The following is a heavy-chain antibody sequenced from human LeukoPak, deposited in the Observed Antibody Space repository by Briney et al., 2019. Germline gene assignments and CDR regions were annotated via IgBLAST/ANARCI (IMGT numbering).Heavy chain of an antibody. CDR3: ARDFRDSSGYSHAEYFQH. Sequence: SVKVSCKASGGTFSSYAISWVRQAPGQGLEWMGRIIPIFGTANYAQKFQGRVTITTDESTSTAYMELSSLRSEDTAVYYCARDFRDSSGYSHAEYFQHWGQGTLVTVSS. CDR1: GGTFSSYA. V-gene: IGHV1-69*05. J-gene: IGHJ1*01. CDR2: IIPIFGTA. D-gene: IGHD3-22*01.